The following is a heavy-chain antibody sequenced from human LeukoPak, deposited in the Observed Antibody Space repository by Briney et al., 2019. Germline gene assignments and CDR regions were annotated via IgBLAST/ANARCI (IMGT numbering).Heavy chain of an antibody. CDR3: ARHSYNSGWFFFGY. CDR1: GGSMTSFY. V-gene: IGHV4-59*08. J-gene: IGHJ4*02. Sequence: SETLSLTCSAPGGSMTSFYWSWIRQSPGRGLEWIGYIYNNENTSYNASLKSRVTMSLDTSKSQFSLRLTSVTAADTAVYFCARHSYNSGWFFFGYWGQGILVTVSS. CDR2: IYNNENT. D-gene: IGHD6-19*01.